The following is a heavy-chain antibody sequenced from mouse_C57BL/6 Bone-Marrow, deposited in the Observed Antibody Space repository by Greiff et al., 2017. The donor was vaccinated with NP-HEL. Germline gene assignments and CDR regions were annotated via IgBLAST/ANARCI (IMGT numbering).Heavy chain of an antibody. D-gene: IGHD1-1*01. V-gene: IGHV2-9-1*01. CDR1: GFSLTSYA. CDR3: ARTGGIKAYYYGSSYLYYAMGY. Sequence: VKLMESGPGLVAPSQSLSITCTVSGFSLTSYAISWVRQPPGQGLEWLGVIWPGGGTNYNSALKSRLSICKDNSKSKVFLKMNSLQPDDTARDYCARTGGIKAYYYGSSYLYYAMGYWGQGTSVTVSS. J-gene: IGHJ4*01. CDR2: IWPGGGT.